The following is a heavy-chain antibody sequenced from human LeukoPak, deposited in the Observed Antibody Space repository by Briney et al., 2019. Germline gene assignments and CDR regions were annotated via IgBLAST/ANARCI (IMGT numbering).Heavy chain of an antibody. J-gene: IGHJ5*02. CDR1: GFTFSNYW. D-gene: IGHD3-3*01. V-gene: IGHV3-66*01. CDR3: ARGLGLENITIFGVVITRERTNWFDP. CDR2: IYSGGST. Sequence: GGSLRLSCEGSGFTFSNYWMSWVRQAPGKGLEWVSVIYSGGSTYYADSVKGRFTISRDNSKNTLYLQMNSLRAEDTAVYYCARGLGLENITIFGVVITRERTNWFDPWGQGTLVTVSS.